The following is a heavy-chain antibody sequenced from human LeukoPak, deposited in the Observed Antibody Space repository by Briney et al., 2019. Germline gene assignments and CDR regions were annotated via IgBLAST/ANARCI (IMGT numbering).Heavy chain of an antibody. V-gene: IGHV1-46*01. CDR1: GYTFTSYY. CDR2: INPSGGST. CDR3: ARAGSNYYYYGMDF. Sequence: ASVKVSCKASGYTFTSYYMHWVRHAPGQGLEWMGIINPSGGSTSYAQKFQGRVTMTRDTSTSTVYMYLSSLRSEDTAVYYCARAGSNYYYYGMDFWGQGTTVTVFS. J-gene: IGHJ6*02.